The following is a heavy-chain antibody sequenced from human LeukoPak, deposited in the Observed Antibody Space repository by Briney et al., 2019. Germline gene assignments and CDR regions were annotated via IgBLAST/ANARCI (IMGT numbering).Heavy chain of an antibody. Sequence: ASVKVSCKASGYTFTGYYMNWVRQAPGQGLEWMGWINPNSGGTNYAQKFQGRVTMTRDTSISTAYMELSRLRSDDTAVYYCARAHYSNYPLYSMDVWGKGTTVTVSS. D-gene: IGHD4-11*01. J-gene: IGHJ6*03. CDR1: GYTFTGYY. CDR2: INPNSGGT. CDR3: ARAHYSNYPLYSMDV. V-gene: IGHV1-2*02.